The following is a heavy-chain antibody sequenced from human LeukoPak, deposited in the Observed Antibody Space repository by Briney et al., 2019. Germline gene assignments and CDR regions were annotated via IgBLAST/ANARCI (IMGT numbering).Heavy chain of an antibody. CDR2: IYTSGST. Sequence: PSETLSLTCTVSGVSISSYYWSWIRQPAGKGLEWIGRIYTSGSTNYNPSLKSRVTMSVDTSKNQFSLKLSSVTAADTAVYYCARVDSAAGTGVAFDIWGQGTMVTVSS. J-gene: IGHJ3*02. CDR1: GVSISSYY. CDR3: ARVDSAAGTGVAFDI. D-gene: IGHD6-13*01. V-gene: IGHV4-4*07.